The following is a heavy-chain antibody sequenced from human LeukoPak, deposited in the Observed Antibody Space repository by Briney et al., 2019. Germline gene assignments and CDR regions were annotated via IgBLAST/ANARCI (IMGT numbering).Heavy chain of an antibody. CDR2: ISGSGGST. Sequence: PGGSLRLSCAASGFTFSSYAMSWVRQAPGKGLEWVSAISGSGGSTYYADSVKGRFTISRDNSKNTLYLQMNSLRAEDTAVYYCAKDDLWFGESGLDAFDIWGQGTMVTVSS. CDR1: GFTFSSYA. D-gene: IGHD3-10*01. J-gene: IGHJ3*02. CDR3: AKDDLWFGESGLDAFDI. V-gene: IGHV3-23*01.